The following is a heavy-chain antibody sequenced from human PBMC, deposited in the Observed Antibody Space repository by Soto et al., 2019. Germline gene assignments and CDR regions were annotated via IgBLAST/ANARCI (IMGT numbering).Heavy chain of an antibody. Sequence: SLRLSCAASGFTFSSHAMNWARQAPGKGLEWVSVISGSGDSTYYADSVKDRFTISRDNSKNTLYLQMNSLRAEDTAVYYCARRGPGTYFDYWGQGTLVTVSS. J-gene: IGHJ4*02. D-gene: IGHD6-13*01. CDR2: ISGSGDST. CDR1: GFTFSSHA. V-gene: IGHV3-23*01. CDR3: ARRGPGTYFDY.